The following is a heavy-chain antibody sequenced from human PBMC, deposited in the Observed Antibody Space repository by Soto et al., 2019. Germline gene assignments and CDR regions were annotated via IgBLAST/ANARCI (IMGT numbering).Heavy chain of an antibody. V-gene: IGHV3-21*01. D-gene: IGHD6-13*01. Sequence: PGGSLRLSCAASGFTFSSYSMNWVRQAPGKGLEWVSSISSSSSYIYYADSVKGRFTISRDNAKNSLYLQMNSLRAEDTAVYYCARDKGVGGSSWDGMDVWGQGTTVTVSS. CDR3: ARDKGVGGSSWDGMDV. CDR2: ISSSSSYI. J-gene: IGHJ6*02. CDR1: GFTFSSYS.